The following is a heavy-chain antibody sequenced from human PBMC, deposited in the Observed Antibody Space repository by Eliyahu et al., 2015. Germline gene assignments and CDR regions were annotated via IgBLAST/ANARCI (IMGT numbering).Heavy chain of an antibody. CDR3: ATPSGYSIKY. J-gene: IGHJ4*02. D-gene: IGHD3-22*01. CDR1: GLPFSXAW. Sequence: EVQLVESGGGLVKPGESLGLSCAASGLPFSXAWXTWVRQAPGKGLEWVGLIKTNTDGGTTDYAAPVKGRFTISRDDSKNTLFLQMNNLKVEDTAVYYCATPSGYSIKYWGQGTLVTVSS. CDR2: IKTNTDGGTT. V-gene: IGHV3-15*01.